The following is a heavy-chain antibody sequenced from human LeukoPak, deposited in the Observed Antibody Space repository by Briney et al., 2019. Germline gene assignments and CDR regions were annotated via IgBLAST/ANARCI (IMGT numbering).Heavy chain of an antibody. CDR3: ARTLSWYDAFDI. V-gene: IGHV4-39*07. D-gene: IGHD6-13*01. Sequence: PSETLSLTCTVSGGSISSYYWGWIRQPPGKGLEWIGSIYYSGSTYYNPSLKSRVTISVDTSKNQFSLKLSSVTAADTAEYYCARTLSWYDAFDIWGRGTMVTVSS. J-gene: IGHJ3*02. CDR1: GGSISSYY. CDR2: IYYSGST.